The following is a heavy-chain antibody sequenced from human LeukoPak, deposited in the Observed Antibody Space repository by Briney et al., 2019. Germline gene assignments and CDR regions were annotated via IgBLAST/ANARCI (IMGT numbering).Heavy chain of an antibody. D-gene: IGHD3-3*01. J-gene: IGHJ6*02. CDR2: IYYSGST. V-gene: IGHV4-31*03. Sequence: SQTLSLTCTVSGGSISSGGYYWSWIRQHPGKGLEWIGYIYYSGSTYYNPSLKSRVTISVDTSKNQFSLKLSSVTDADTAVYYCAREYYDFWNGMDVWGQGTTVTVSS. CDR3: AREYYDFWNGMDV. CDR1: GGSISSGGYY.